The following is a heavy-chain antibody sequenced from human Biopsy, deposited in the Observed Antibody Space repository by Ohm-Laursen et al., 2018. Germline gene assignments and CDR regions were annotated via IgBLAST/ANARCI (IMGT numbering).Heavy chain of an antibody. Sequence: SVKVSCKSSGYTFTGYHVHWVRQAPGQGLEWMGWINAKTGDTNYAQKFQGRVTMTRDTSISTAYVDLGSPRSDDTAVYYCTRGGYYYDSLAYYYWFDPWGQGTLVTVSS. CDR3: TRGGYYYDSLAYYYWFDP. V-gene: IGHV1-2*02. D-gene: IGHD3-22*01. CDR2: INAKTGDT. CDR1: GYTFTGYH. J-gene: IGHJ5*02.